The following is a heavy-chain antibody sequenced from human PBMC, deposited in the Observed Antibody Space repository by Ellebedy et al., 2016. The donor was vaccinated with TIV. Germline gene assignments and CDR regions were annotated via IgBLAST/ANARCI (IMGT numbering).Heavy chain of an antibody. Sequence: GESLMISCAASGFTVSSNYISWVRQAPGKGLEWVSVISSGGSTYYADSVKGRFTISRDNSKNTLYLQMNSLRAEDTAVYYCARDEGGYYDSSGYQSRGWYYYGMDVWGQGTTVTVSS. CDR2: ISSGGST. CDR3: ARDEGGYYDSSGYQSRGWYYYGMDV. D-gene: IGHD3-22*01. J-gene: IGHJ6*02. V-gene: IGHV3-66*01. CDR1: GFTVSSNY.